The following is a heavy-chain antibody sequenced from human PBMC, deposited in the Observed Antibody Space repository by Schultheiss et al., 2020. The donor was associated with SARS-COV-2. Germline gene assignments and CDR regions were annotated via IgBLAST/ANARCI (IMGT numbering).Heavy chain of an antibody. J-gene: IGHJ6*02. CDR3: ARDLRGSSSMDV. CDR2: INHSGST. V-gene: IGHV4-39*07. CDR1: GGSISSSSYY. D-gene: IGHD6-6*01. Sequence: SETLSLTCTVSGGSISSSSYYWGWIRQPPGKGLELIGEINHSGSTNYNPSLKSRVTISVDTSKNQLSLKLSSMTAADTAVYYCARDLRGSSSMDVWGQGTTVTVSS.